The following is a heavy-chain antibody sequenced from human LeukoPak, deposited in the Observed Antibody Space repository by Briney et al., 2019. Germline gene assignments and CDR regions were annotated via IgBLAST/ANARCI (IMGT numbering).Heavy chain of an antibody. V-gene: IGHV4-4*07. D-gene: IGHD5-12*01. CDR2: MYSTGSN. CDR3: AREPTSGREPTSGRPLDY. Sequence: SETLSLTCTVSGGSISGYFWTWIRQPAGEGLEWIGRMYSTGSNNYNPSLKSRVTMSLDTSKNHFSLNLTSVTAADTAVYYCAREPTSGREPTSGRPLDYWGQGTLVTVSS. J-gene: IGHJ4*02. CDR1: GGSISGYF.